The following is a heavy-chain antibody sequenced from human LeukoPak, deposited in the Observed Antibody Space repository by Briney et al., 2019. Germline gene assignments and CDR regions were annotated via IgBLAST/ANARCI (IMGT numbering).Heavy chain of an antibody. Sequence: SETLSLTCAVYGGSFSGYYWSWIRQPPGKGLEWIGEINRSGSTNYNPSLKSRVTISVDTSKNQFSLKLSSVTAADTAVYYCARRVSRLNYGSGGPWGRWFDPWGQGTLVTVSS. V-gene: IGHV4-34*01. J-gene: IGHJ5*02. CDR1: GGSFSGYY. D-gene: IGHD3-10*01. CDR3: ARRVSRLNYGSGGPWGRWFDP. CDR2: INRSGST.